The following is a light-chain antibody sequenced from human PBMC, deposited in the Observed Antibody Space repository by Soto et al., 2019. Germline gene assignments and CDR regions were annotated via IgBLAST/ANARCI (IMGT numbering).Light chain of an antibody. CDR1: QGIKNY. Sequence: ESQMTHTPSSQAPSVGDRVTSTCQASQGIKNYLNWFQQKPGKAPKLLIYDASNLQTGVPSRFSGSGSGTDFTLIISRLQPEDSATYYCQQHDNFPTFGQGTRLEIK. CDR2: DAS. CDR3: QQHDNFPT. J-gene: IGKJ5*01. V-gene: IGKV1-33*01.